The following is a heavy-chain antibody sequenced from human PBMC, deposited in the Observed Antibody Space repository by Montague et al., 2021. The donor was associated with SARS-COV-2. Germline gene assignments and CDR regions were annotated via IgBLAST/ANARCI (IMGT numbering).Heavy chain of an antibody. V-gene: IGHV3-74*01. J-gene: IGHJ4*02. CDR2: INRDGSST. D-gene: IGHD6-19*01. Sequence: SLRLSCAASGVTFNNYWMHWVRQVPRKGLLWVSRINRDGSSTTYADSVKGRFTISRDNAKNTLYLQVNSLRDDDTAVYYCAREAYNSGDFDFRSQGTLVTVSS. CDR1: GVTFNNYW. CDR3: AREAYNSGDFDF.